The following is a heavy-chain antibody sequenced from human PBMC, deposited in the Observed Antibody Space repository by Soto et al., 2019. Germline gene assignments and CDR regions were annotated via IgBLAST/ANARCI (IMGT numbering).Heavy chain of an antibody. Sequence: QVQLQESVPGLVKPSETLSLTSTVSGGSISSYYWSWIRQPPGKGLEWIGYIYYSGSTNYNPSLKSRVTISVDTSKNQFSRKLSSVTAADTAVYYCAREGVSSSWYNYYGMDVWGQGTTVTVSS. CDR1: GGSISSYY. D-gene: IGHD6-13*01. J-gene: IGHJ6*02. CDR2: IYYSGST. CDR3: AREGVSSSWYNYYGMDV. V-gene: IGHV4-59*01.